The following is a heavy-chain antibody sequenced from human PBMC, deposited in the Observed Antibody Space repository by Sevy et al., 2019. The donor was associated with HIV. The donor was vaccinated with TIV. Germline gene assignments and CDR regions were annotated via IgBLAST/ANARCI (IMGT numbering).Heavy chain of an antibody. V-gene: IGHV1-18*01. CDR2: ISTFNGDT. CDR3: ARAYCSGGRCYSLAY. CDR1: GYTFTTYG. J-gene: IGHJ4*02. Sequence: ASVKVSCKASGYTFTTYGVTWVRQAPGQGLQWMGWISTFNGDTNSAQKLQGRVTMTTDTSTSTAYMELRSPRSDDTAVYYCARAYCSGGRCYSLAYWGQGTLVTVSS. D-gene: IGHD2-15*01.